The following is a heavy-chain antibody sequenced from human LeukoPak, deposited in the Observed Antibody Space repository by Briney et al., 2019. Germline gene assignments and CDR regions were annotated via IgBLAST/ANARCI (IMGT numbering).Heavy chain of an antibody. V-gene: IGHV3-21*04. Sequence: PGGSLRLSCAASGFTFSDYTMNWVRQAPGKGLEWVSAIIKSGSHIYYADSVKGRFIISRDNANNSLYLQMTGLRAEDTAVYYCAKDVAAADYWGQGTLVTVSS. CDR3: AKDVAAADY. D-gene: IGHD6-13*01. CDR1: GFTFSDYT. J-gene: IGHJ4*02. CDR2: IIKSGSHI.